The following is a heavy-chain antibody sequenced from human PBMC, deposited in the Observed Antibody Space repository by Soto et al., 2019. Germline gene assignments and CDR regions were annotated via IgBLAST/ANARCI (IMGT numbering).Heavy chain of an antibody. CDR3: ARDRLYGAGLIDV. D-gene: IGHD3-10*01. Sequence: QVQLVESGGGVVQPGRSLRLSCAASGFTFSSYGMHWVRQAPGKGLEWVAVISSDGSDKYYADSLKGRFTISRDNSKNTLYVQLNRMRADDTALYYCARDRLYGAGLIDVWGQGTTVTVSS. CDR2: ISSDGSDK. V-gene: IGHV3-30-3*01. CDR1: GFTFSSYG. J-gene: IGHJ6*02.